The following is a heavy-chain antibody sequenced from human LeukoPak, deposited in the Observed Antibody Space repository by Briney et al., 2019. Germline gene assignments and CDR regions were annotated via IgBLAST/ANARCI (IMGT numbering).Heavy chain of an antibody. D-gene: IGHD6-6*01. J-gene: IGHJ4*02. Sequence: SGGSLRLSCAVSGFSLRSYWMHWVRQAPGKGLVWVSRISGDGSMTNYADSVKGRFTISRDNAKNTVYLQMNSLRAEDTAVYYCARYSSSSGGASHYFDYWGQGTLVTVSS. CDR3: ARYSSSSGGASHYFDY. CDR1: GFSLRSYW. CDR2: ISGDGSMT. V-gene: IGHV3-74*01.